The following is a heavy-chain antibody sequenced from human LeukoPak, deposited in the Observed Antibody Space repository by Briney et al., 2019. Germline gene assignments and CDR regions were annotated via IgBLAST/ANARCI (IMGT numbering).Heavy chain of an antibody. Sequence: SETLSLTCTVSGGSISSFYWSWIRQPTGKGLEWIGRIYTSGSTDYNPSLKSRVTISVDKSKNQFSLKLSSVTAADTAVYYCARLRLGEFLVFDYWGQGTLVTVSS. V-gene: IGHV4-4*07. CDR3: ARLRLGEFLVFDY. CDR1: GGSISSFY. J-gene: IGHJ4*02. D-gene: IGHD3-16*01. CDR2: IYTSGST.